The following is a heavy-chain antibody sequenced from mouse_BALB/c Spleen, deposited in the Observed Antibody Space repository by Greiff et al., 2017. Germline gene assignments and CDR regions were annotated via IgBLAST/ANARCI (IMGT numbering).Heavy chain of an antibody. D-gene: IGHD1-1*01. V-gene: IGHV1-7*01. CDR2: INPSTGYT. CDR3: ANYYCSSYDYYAMDY. CDR1: GYTFTSYW. Sequence: VQLQQSGAELAKPGASVKMSCKASGYTFTSYWMHWVKQRPGQGLEWIGYINPSTGYTEYNQKFKDKATLTADKSSSTAYMQLRSLTSEDSAVYDCANYYCSSYDYYAMDYWGQGTSVTVSS. J-gene: IGHJ4*01.